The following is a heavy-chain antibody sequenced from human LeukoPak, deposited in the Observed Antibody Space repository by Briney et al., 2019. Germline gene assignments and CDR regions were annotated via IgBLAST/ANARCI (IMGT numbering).Heavy chain of an antibody. CDR1: GVSTSSSSYY. V-gene: IGHV4-39*01. J-gene: IGHJ6*03. D-gene: IGHD5-18*01. Sequence: PSETLSLTCTVSGVSTSSSSYYWGWIRQPPGKGLEWIGTTYYNGNTYYNPSLKSRVTMSIDTPKNQFSLRLTSVTAADTAVYYCVRQPGYSYLTTYSYYYMDVWGKGTTVTVSS. CDR2: TYYNGNT. CDR3: VRQPGYSYLTTYSYYYMDV.